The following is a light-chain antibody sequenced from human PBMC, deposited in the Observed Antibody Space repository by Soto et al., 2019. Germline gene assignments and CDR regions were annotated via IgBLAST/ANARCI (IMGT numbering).Light chain of an antibody. Sequence: ERVMTHSAATLSVSPGERATLSCRASQSVSSNLAWYQQKPGQAPRLLIYGASTRATGIPARFSGSGSGTEFTLTISSLQSEDFAVYYCQQYNNWPETFGQGTKVDI. V-gene: IGKV3-15*01. J-gene: IGKJ1*01. CDR3: QQYNNWPET. CDR2: GAS. CDR1: QSVSSN.